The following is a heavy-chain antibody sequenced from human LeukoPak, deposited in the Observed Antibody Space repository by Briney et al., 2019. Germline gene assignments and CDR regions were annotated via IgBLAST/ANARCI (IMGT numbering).Heavy chain of an antibody. V-gene: IGHV4-39*07. CDR2: IYYSGST. CDR3: ARPGGYSSGWSRYYYYYYMDV. J-gene: IGHJ6*03. D-gene: IGHD6-19*01. Sequence: SETLSLTCTVSGGSISSTNYYWGWIRQPPGKGLEWIGSIYYSGSTNYNPSLKSRVTISVDTSKNQFSLKLSSVTAADTAVYYCARPGGYSSGWSRYYYYYYMDVWGKGTTVTISS. CDR1: GGSISSTNYY.